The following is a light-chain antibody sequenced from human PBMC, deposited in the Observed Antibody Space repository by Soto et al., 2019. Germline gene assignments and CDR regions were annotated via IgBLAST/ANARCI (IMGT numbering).Light chain of an antibody. J-gene: IGKJ2*01. CDR1: QSINY. CDR3: QHYGSPPTYT. V-gene: IGKV3-20*01. CDR2: GAS. Sequence: IVLTHSPGTLSLSPGERATLSCRASQSINYLAWYQQKVGQAPRLLIYGASTRATGIPDRFSGSVSGTDFSLTISRLEPEEFAVYYCQHYGSPPTYTFGQGTKVDIK.